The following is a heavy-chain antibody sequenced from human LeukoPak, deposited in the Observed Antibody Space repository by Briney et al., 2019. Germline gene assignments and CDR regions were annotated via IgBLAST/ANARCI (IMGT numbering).Heavy chain of an antibody. J-gene: IGHJ4*02. CDR2: ISNDGSNE. D-gene: IGHD4-17*01. CDR1: GFTFSSYS. V-gene: IGHV3-30-3*01. CDR3: ARDLGGGGYYNRPLDH. Sequence: GGSLRLSCAASGFTFSSYSMYWVSQAPGKGLEWVACISNDGSNEYYADSVKGRFTISRDNSDNTLFLQMNSLRGEDTAVYYCARDLGGGGYYNRPLDHWGQGTLVTVSS.